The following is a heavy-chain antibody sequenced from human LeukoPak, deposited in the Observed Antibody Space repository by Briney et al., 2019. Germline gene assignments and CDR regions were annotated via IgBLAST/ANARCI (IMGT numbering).Heavy chain of an antibody. J-gene: IGHJ3*02. CDR2: IYPGDSDT. CDR3: AGRYYYDSSGYLDAFDI. CDR1: GYQFSTYW. V-gene: IGHV5-51*01. Sequence: GESLKISCKASGYQFSTYWIGWVRQMPGKGLEWMGVIYPGDSDTRYSPSFQGQVTISADKSISTAYLQWSSLKASDTAMYYCAGRYYYDSSGYLDAFDIWGQGTMVTVSS. D-gene: IGHD3-22*01.